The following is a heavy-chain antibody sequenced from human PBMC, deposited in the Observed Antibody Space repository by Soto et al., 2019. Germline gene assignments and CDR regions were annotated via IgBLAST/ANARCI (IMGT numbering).Heavy chain of an antibody. J-gene: IGHJ4*02. D-gene: IGHD6-13*01. CDR2: MNPNTGNT. Sequence: ASVKVSCKAYGYTFIDFDINWVRQAAGQGLEWMGWMNPNTGNTAYAQKFQGRLTLTSDTSISAAYMDLSSLTSEDTAVYYCARGFSSYSDFWAQGTLVTVSS. CDR3: ARGFSSYSDF. CDR1: GYTFIDFD. V-gene: IGHV1-8*01.